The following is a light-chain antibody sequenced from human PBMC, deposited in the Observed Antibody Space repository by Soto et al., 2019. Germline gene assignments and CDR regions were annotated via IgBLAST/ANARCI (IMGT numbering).Light chain of an antibody. CDR2: WAS. V-gene: IGKV4-1*01. J-gene: IGKJ1*01. Sequence: DIVMTQSPDSLAVSLGERATINCKSSQSVLYSSNNKNYLAWYQQKPGQPPRLLIYWASTRESGVPDRFSGSGSWTDFTLTISSLQAEDVAVYYCQQYYNTAAFGQGTKVEIK. CDR3: QQYYNTAA. CDR1: QSVLYSSNNKNY.